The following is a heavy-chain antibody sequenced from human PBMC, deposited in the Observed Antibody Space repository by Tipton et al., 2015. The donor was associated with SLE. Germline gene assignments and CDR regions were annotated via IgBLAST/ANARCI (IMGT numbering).Heavy chain of an antibody. V-gene: IGHV3-9*01. CDR1: GFTFDDYA. Sequence: RSLRLSCAASGFTFDDYAMHWVRQAPGKGLEWVSGISWNSGSIGYADSVKGRFTISRDNAKNTLYLQMNSLRAEDTAVYYCAKDPRVQQWLVGGFDPWGQGTLVTVSS. CDR3: AKDPRVQQWLVGGFDP. J-gene: IGHJ5*02. CDR2: ISWNSGSI. D-gene: IGHD6-19*01.